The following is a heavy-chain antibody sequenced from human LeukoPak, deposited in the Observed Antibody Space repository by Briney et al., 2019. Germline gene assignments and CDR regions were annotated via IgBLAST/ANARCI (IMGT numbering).Heavy chain of an antibody. J-gene: IGHJ5*02. CDR1: GYTFRDYL. CDR2: ISAYNGNT. V-gene: IGHV1-18*04. Sequence: ASVKVSCKASGYTFRDYLLHWVRQAPGQGLEWMGWISAYNGNTNYAQKLQGRVAMTTDTSTSTAYMELRSLRSDDTAVYYCARDVERDGYNFGWFDPWGQGTLVTVSS. D-gene: IGHD5-24*01. CDR3: ARDVERDGYNFGWFDP.